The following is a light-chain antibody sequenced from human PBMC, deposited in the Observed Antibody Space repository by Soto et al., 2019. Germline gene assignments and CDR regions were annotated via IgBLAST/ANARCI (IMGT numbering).Light chain of an antibody. Sequence: QLVLTQSPSASASLGASVKLTCTLSSGHSNYAIAWHQQQPEKGPRYLMKLNSDGSHSKGDGIPDRFSGSSSGTERYLTISGLQSEDEADYYCQTWGAGIQLFGGGTKVTVL. CDR1: SGHSNYA. J-gene: IGLJ2*01. CDR2: LNSDGSH. V-gene: IGLV4-69*01. CDR3: QTWGAGIQL.